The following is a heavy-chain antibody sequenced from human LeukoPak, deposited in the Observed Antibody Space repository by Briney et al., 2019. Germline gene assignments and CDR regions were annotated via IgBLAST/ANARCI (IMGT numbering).Heavy chain of an antibody. CDR3: ASEQYYYGSGTHFDY. CDR2: IWYDGTNK. CDR1: GFTFSSYG. Sequence: GRSLRLSCAASGFTFSSYGMHWVRQAPGKGLDWVAVIWYDGTNKYYADSVKGRFTISRDNSKNTLYLQMNSLRAEDTALYYCASEQYYYGSGTHFDYWGQGTLVTVSS. V-gene: IGHV3-33*01. D-gene: IGHD3-10*01. J-gene: IGHJ4*02.